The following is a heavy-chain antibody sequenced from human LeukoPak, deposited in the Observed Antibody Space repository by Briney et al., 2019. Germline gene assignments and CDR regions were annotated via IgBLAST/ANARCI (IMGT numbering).Heavy chain of an antibody. V-gene: IGHV1-69*06. Sequence: EASVKVSCKASGGTFSSYAISWVRQAPGQGLEWMGGIIPIFGTANCAQKFQGRVTITADKSTSTAYMELSSLRSEDTAVYYCARMGGYSSGWYYWGQGTLVTVSS. CDR3: ARMGGYSSGWYY. CDR2: IIPIFGTA. D-gene: IGHD6-19*01. CDR1: GGTFSSYA. J-gene: IGHJ4*02.